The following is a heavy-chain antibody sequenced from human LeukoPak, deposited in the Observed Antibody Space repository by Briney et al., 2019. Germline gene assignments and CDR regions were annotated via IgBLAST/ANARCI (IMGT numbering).Heavy chain of an antibody. Sequence: GGSLRLSCAASGFTFSSYWMSWVRQAPGKGLEWVANIKQDGSEKYYVDSVKGRFTISRDNAKNSLYLQMNSLRAEDTAFYYCARNTGTTWYGYYFDSWGQGTLVTVSS. D-gene: IGHD6-13*01. CDR3: ARNTGTTWYGYYFDS. V-gene: IGHV3-7*03. CDR2: IKQDGSEK. J-gene: IGHJ4*02. CDR1: GFTFSSYW.